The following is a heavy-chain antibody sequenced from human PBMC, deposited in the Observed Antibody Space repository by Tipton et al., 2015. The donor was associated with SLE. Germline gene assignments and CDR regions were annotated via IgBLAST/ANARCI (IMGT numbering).Heavy chain of an antibody. Sequence: TLSLTYAVSGFSITNDYYWGWIRQPPGRGLEWIGSIYHGGTTYYNPSLRSRVTVSADTSKNQFSLTVNSVTAADTAIYYCARRGLLVVPTWGRGTLVTVSS. CDR1: GFSITNDYY. V-gene: IGHV4-38-2*01. D-gene: IGHD2-2*01. CDR3: ARRGLLVVPT. CDR2: IYHGGTT. J-gene: IGHJ4*02.